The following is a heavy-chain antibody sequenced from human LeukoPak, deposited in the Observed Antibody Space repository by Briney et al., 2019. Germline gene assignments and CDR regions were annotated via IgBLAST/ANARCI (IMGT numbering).Heavy chain of an antibody. D-gene: IGHD3-10*01. CDR1: GFTFSTYG. V-gene: IGHV3-30*02. J-gene: IGHJ4*02. CDR3: AKGLYGSGIFHVFDY. Sequence: PGGSLRLSCAASGFTFSTYGMHWVRQAPGKGLEWMAFIRYDGGNKYYADSVKGRFTISRDNSKNTLYLQMNSLRAEDTAVYYCAKGLYGSGIFHVFDYWGQGTLVTVSS. CDR2: IRYDGGNK.